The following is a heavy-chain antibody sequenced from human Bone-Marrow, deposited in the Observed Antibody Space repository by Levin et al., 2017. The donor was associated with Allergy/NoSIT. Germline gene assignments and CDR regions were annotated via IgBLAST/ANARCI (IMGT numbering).Heavy chain of an antibody. CDR3: ARDWGRRYSSGWNYFDY. CDR2: ISYDGSNK. J-gene: IGHJ4*02. V-gene: IGHV3-30-3*01. Sequence: GGSLRLSCAASGFTFSSYAMHWVRQAPGKGLEWVAVISYDGSNKYYADSVKGRFTISRDNSKNTLYLQMNSLRAEDTAVYYCARDWGRRYSSGWNYFDYWGQGTLVTVSS. D-gene: IGHD6-19*01. CDR1: GFTFSSYA.